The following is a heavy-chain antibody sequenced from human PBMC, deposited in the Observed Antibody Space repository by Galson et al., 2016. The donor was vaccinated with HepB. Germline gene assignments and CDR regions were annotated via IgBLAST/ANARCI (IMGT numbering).Heavy chain of an antibody. CDR3: SKDIVGYCSGDSCYPHYYSYYYMDV. D-gene: IGHD2-15*01. Sequence: SLRLSCAASGFTFSSYAMSWVRQAPGKGLEWVSSISGSGGATNYADSVKGRFTISRDNSKNTLYLQMDSLRAEDTAVFYCSKDIVGYCSGDSCYPHYYSYYYMDVWGKGTTVTVSS. CDR2: ISGSGGAT. V-gene: IGHV3-23*01. J-gene: IGHJ6*03. CDR1: GFTFSSYA.